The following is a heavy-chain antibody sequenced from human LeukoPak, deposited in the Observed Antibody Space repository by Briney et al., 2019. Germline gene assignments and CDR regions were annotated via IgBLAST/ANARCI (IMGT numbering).Heavy chain of an antibody. CDR3: AREGGA. D-gene: IGHD3-16*01. Sequence: PGGSLRLSCEASGFVFSSYTMTWVRQAPGQGLEWVSAIGGRGGSTYYADFVKGRATISRDNSKNTVSLQMSSLRSDDTAAYYCAREGGAWGQGTLVVVSS. V-gene: IGHV3-23*01. CDR2: IGGRGGST. CDR1: GFVFSSYT. J-gene: IGHJ5*02.